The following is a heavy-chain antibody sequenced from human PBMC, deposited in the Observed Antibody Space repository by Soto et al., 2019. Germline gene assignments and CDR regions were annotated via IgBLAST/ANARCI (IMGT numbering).Heavy chain of an antibody. V-gene: IGHV4-39*01. D-gene: IGHD6-6*01. Sequence: SETLSLTCTVSGGSISSSSYYWGLIRQPPGKGLEWIGSIYYSGSTYYNPSLKSRVTISVDTSKNQFSLKLSSVTAADTAVYYCARRWRTGQLDVTPIGISYYGMDVWGQGTTVTVSS. CDR1: GGSISSSSYY. CDR3: ARRWRTGQLDVTPIGISYYGMDV. J-gene: IGHJ6*02. CDR2: IYYSGST.